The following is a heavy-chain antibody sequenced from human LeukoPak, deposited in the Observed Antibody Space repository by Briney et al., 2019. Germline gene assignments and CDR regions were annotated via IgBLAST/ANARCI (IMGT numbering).Heavy chain of an antibody. V-gene: IGHV3-48*03. J-gene: IGHJ6*02. CDR1: GFTFSSYE. CDR3: ARDLGYSSSWYYYYGMDV. CDR2: ISSSGGTI. Sequence: PGGSLRLSCAASGFTFSSYEMNWVRQAPGKGLEWVSYISSSGGTIYYADSVKGRFTISRDNAKNSLYLQMNSLRAEDTAVYYCARDLGYSSSWYYYYGMDVWGQGTTVTVSS. D-gene: IGHD6-13*01.